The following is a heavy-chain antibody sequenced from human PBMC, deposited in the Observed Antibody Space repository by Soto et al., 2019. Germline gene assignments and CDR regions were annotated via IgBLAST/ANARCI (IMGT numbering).Heavy chain of an antibody. CDR1: GYRFSSYG. CDR3: VRVNEVVYYDSSGYYDL. V-gene: IGHV1-18*03. D-gene: IGHD3-22*01. CDR2: ISTYTGNT. Sequence: QVPLVQSVGEVKKPGASVKVSCKASGYRFSSYGICWVRQAPGQGLQCMGWISTYTGNTNFAHDCRDRLTMTTDKSTNTAYMECRSLISDELSVYYCVRVNEVVYYDSSGYYDLWGQGTLVTVSS. J-gene: IGHJ4*02.